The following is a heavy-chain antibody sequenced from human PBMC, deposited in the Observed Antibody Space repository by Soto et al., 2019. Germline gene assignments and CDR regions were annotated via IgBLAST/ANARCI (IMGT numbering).Heavy chain of an antibody. Sequence: GGSLRLSCAASGFTFDDYAMHWVRQAPGKGLEWVSGISWNSGSIGYADSVKGRFTISRDNAKNSLYLQMNSLRAEDTALYYCAKSDIVVVVAATSFDYWGQGTLVTVSS. D-gene: IGHD2-15*01. V-gene: IGHV3-9*01. CDR2: ISWNSGSI. CDR3: AKSDIVVVVAATSFDY. J-gene: IGHJ4*02. CDR1: GFTFDDYA.